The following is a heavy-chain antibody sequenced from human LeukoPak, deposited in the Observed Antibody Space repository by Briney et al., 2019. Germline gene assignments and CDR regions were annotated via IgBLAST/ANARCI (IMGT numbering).Heavy chain of an antibody. J-gene: IGHJ4*02. CDR2: ISGDGSIT. Sequence: GGSLRLSCAASGFTISGYWMHWVRQAPGKGLVWVSRISGDGSITAYADSVKGRFTISRDNAKNTLYLRMNSLRAEDTAVYYCAREMGLNIVATFGYWGQGTLVTVSS. V-gene: IGHV3-74*01. D-gene: IGHD5-12*01. CDR3: AREMGLNIVATFGY. CDR1: GFTISGYW.